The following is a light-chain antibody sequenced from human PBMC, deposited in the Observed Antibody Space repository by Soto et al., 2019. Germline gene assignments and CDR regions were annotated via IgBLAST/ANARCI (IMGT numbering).Light chain of an antibody. CDR3: QQYDYLPRWT. Sequence: DLQMTQSPSSLSASVGDRVTITCQASQDISNYLNWYQQKPGKAPKLLIYDASNLETGVPSRFSGSGSGTDFTFTISSLQPEDIATYYCQQYDYLPRWTFGQGTKVEIK. CDR1: QDISNY. V-gene: IGKV1-33*01. CDR2: DAS. J-gene: IGKJ1*01.